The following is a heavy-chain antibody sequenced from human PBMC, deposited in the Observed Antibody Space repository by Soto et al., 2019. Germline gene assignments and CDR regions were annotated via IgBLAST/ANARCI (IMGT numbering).Heavy chain of an antibody. D-gene: IGHD1-26*01. CDR3: ARVIIKMGDPFDI. J-gene: IGHJ3*02. V-gene: IGHV3-23*01. CDR2: ISGSGGST. Sequence: PGGSLRLSCAASGFTFSSYAMSWVRQAPGKGLEWVSAISGSGGSTYYADSVKGRFTISRDNSKNTLYLQMNSLRAEDTAVYYCARVIIKMGDPFDIWGQGTMVTVSS. CDR1: GFTFSSYA.